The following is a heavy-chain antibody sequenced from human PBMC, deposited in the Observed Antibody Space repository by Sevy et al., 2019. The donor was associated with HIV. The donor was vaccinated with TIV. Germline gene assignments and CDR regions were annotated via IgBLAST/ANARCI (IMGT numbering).Heavy chain of an antibody. CDR2: VSWNSRHI. CDR3: AKDINRGCDGVNCYPYYYYFYGQDV. D-gene: IGHD2-21*01. Sequence: GGSLRLSCAASGFSFHDHAMHWVRQVPGKGLEWVSGVSWNSRHIGYGDSVKGRFTISRDNANHFLYLEMNSLRPEDTALYYCAKDINRGCDGVNCYPYYYYFYGQDVWGQGTTVTVSS. CDR1: GFSFHDHA. V-gene: IGHV3-9*01. J-gene: IGHJ6*02.